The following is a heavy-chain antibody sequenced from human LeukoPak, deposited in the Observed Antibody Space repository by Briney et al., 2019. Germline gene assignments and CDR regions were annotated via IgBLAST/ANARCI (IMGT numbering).Heavy chain of an antibody. CDR1: GYTFTGYY. D-gene: IGHD3-10*01. CDR3: ARDKMVRGGNWFDP. V-gene: IGHV1-2*02. J-gene: IGHJ5*02. CDR2: INPNSGGT. Sequence: ASVKVSCKASGYTFTGYYMHWVRQAPGQGLEWMGWINPNSGGTNYAQKFQGRVTMTRDTSISTAYMELSRLRSDDTAVYYCARDKMVRGGNWFDPWGQGTLVTVSS.